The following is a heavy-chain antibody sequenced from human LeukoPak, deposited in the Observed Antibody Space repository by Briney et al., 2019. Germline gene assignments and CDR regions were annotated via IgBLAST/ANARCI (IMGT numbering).Heavy chain of an antibody. CDR1: GFTFSSYS. CDR3: ARGQLGGSTSCFDY. CDR2: ISSSSSTI. Sequence: GGSLRLSCAASGFTFSSYSMNWVRQAPGKGLEWVSYISSSSSTIYYADSVKGRFTISRDNAKNSLYLQMNSLRAEDTAVYYCARGQLGGSTSCFDYWGQGTLVTVSS. D-gene: IGHD2-2*01. J-gene: IGHJ4*02. V-gene: IGHV3-48*01.